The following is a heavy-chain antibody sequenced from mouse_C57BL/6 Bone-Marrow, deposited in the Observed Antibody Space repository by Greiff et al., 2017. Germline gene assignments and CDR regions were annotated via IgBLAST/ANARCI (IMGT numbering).Heavy chain of an antibody. Sequence: QVQLQQSGAELVKPGASVKLSCKASGYTFTEYTIHWVKQRSGQGLEWIGWIYPGSGSIKYNEKFKDKATLAADKSCSTVCMELSRLTSEDSAVYFCARHGPYYGSSYGFFAYWGQGTLVTVSA. J-gene: IGHJ3*01. CDR1: GYTFTEYT. D-gene: IGHD1-1*01. CDR2: IYPGSGSI. CDR3: ARHGPYYGSSYGFFAY. V-gene: IGHV1-62-2*01.